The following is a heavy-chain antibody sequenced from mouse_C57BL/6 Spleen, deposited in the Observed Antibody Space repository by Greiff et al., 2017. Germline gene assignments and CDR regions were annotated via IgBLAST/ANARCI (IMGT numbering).Heavy chain of an antibody. CDR1: GYTFTSYW. D-gene: IGHD1-1*01. Sequence: VQLQQPEAELVKPGASVKLSCKASGYTFTSYWMHWVKQRPGQGLEWIGMIHPNSGSTNYNEKFKSKATLTVDKSSSTAYMQLSSLTSEDSAVYYCARWIVEGYFDVWVTGTTVTVSS. CDR3: ARWIVEGYFDV. V-gene: IGHV1-64*01. J-gene: IGHJ1*03. CDR2: IHPNSGST.